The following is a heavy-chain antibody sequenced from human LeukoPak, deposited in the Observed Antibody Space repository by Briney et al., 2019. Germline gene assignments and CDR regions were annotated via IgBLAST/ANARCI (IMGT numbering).Heavy chain of an antibody. D-gene: IGHD5-24*01. CDR3: ARIRFFSGLEMATISHYSDY. Sequence: ASVKVSCKASGGTFSSYAISWVRQAPGQGLEWMGGIIPIFGTANYAQKFQGRVTITTDESTSTAYMELSSLRSEDTAVYYCARIRFFSGLEMATISHYSDYWGQGTLVTVSS. V-gene: IGHV1-69*05. CDR2: IIPIFGTA. J-gene: IGHJ4*02. CDR1: GGTFSSYA.